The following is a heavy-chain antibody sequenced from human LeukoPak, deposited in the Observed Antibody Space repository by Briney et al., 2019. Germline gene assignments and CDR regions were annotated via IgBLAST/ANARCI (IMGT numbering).Heavy chain of an antibody. Sequence: SETLSLTCAAYGGSFSGYYWSWIRQPPGKGLEWIGEINHSGSTNYNPSLKSRVTISVDTSKNQFSLKLSSVTAADTAVYYCARARRAVAVYYFDYWGQGTLVTVSS. D-gene: IGHD6-19*01. CDR3: ARARRAVAVYYFDY. CDR1: GGSFSGYY. J-gene: IGHJ4*02. V-gene: IGHV4-34*01. CDR2: INHSGST.